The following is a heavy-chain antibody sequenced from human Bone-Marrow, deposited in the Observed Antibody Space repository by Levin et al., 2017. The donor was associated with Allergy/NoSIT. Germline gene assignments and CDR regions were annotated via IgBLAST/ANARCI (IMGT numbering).Heavy chain of an antibody. CDR1: GFTFSNAW. Sequence: AGGSLRLSCAASGFTFSNAWMSWVRQAPGKGLEWVGRIKSKTDGGTTDYAAPVKGRFTISRDDSKNTLYLQMNSLKTEDTAVYYCTTDIVDGDYRGVDYWGQGTLVTVSS. CDR3: TTDIVDGDYRGVDY. V-gene: IGHV3-15*01. D-gene: IGHD4-17*01. CDR2: IKSKTDGGTT. J-gene: IGHJ4*02.